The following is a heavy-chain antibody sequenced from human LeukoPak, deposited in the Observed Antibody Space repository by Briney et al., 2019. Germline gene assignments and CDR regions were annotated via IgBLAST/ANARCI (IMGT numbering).Heavy chain of an antibody. V-gene: IGHV1-2*04. D-gene: IGHD5-18*01. CDR3: ARVGGDTAMAPFDY. Sequence: VASVKVSCKASGYTFTSYYMHWVRQAPGQGLEWMGWINPNSGGTNYAQKFQGWVTMTRDTSISTAYMELSRLRSDDTAVYYCARVGGDTAMAPFDYWGQGTLVTVSS. CDR2: INPNSGGT. CDR1: GYTFTSYY. J-gene: IGHJ4*02.